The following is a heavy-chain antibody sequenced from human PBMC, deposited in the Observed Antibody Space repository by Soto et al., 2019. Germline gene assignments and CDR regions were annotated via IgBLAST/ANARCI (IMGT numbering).Heavy chain of an antibody. CDR1: GFTFTRYS. CDR3: ARESEDLTSNFDY. J-gene: IGHJ4*02. Sequence: EVQLVESGGGLVKPGGSLRLSCAASGFTFTRYSMNWVRQAPGKGLEWVSSISSTTHYIYYADSMRGRSTISRDNAKNAVYLEMNSLRAEDTAVYYCARESEDLTSNFDYWGQGTLVTVSS. CDR2: ISSTTHYI. V-gene: IGHV3-21*06.